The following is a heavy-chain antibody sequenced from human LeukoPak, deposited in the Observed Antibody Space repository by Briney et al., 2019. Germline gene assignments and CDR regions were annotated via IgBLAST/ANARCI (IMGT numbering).Heavy chain of an antibody. Sequence: PSETLSLTCAVYGGSFSGYYWSWIRQPPGKGLEWIGEINHSGSTNYNPSLKSRVTISVDTSKNQFSLKLSSVTAADTAVYYCARGALRITMVRGVTHFDYWGQGTLVTVSS. CDR2: INHSGST. D-gene: IGHD3-10*01. V-gene: IGHV4-34*01. CDR3: ARGALRITMVRGVTHFDY. J-gene: IGHJ4*02. CDR1: GGSFSGYY.